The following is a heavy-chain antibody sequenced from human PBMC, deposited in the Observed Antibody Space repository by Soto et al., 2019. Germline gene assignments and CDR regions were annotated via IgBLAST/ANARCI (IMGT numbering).Heavy chain of an antibody. CDR1: GGSISSSSYY. V-gene: IGHV4-39*01. J-gene: IGHJ6*03. D-gene: IGHD3-10*01. Sequence: PSETLSLTCTVSGGSISSSSYYWGWIRQPPGKGLEWIGSIYYSGSTYYNPSLKSRVTISVDTSKNQFSLKLSSVTAADTAVYYCARLGYYYGSGSYYNVGPYYYYMDVWGKGTTVTVSS. CDR2: IYYSGST. CDR3: ARLGYYYGSGSYYNVGPYYYYMDV.